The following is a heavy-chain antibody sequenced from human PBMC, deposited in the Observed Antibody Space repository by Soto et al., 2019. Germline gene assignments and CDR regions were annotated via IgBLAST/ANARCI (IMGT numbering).Heavy chain of an antibody. CDR3: ARRTRNYYGSGSYSLGY. CDR1: GGSFSGYY. J-gene: IGHJ4*02. D-gene: IGHD3-10*01. V-gene: IGHV4-34*01. Sequence: PSETLSLTCAVYGGSFSGYYWSWIRQPPGKGLEWIGEINHSGSTNYNPSLKSRVTISVDTSKNQFSLKLSSVTAADTAVYYCARRTRNYYGSGSYSLGYWGQGTRVTVSS. CDR2: INHSGST.